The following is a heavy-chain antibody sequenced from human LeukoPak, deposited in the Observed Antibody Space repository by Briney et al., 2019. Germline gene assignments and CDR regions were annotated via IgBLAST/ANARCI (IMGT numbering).Heavy chain of an antibody. Sequence: GASMKVSCKASGYTFTGYYMHWVRQAPGQGLEWMGWINPNSGGTNYAQKFQGRVTMTRDTSISTAYMELSRLRSDDTAVYYCARGYLTSTMVRGVIGWFDPWGQGTLVTVSS. CDR1: GYTFTGYY. CDR2: INPNSGGT. J-gene: IGHJ5*02. D-gene: IGHD3-10*01. CDR3: ARGYLTSTMVRGVIGWFDP. V-gene: IGHV1-2*02.